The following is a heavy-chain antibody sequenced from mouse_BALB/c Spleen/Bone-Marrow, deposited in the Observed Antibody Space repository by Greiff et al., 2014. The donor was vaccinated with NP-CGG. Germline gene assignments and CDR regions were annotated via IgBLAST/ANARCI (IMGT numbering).Heavy chain of an antibody. V-gene: IGHV1-52*01. D-gene: IGHD1-1*01. Sequence: VQLVESGAELVRPGPSVKLSCKASGYTFTSYWMNWVKQRPEQGLEWIGRIDPYDSETHYNQKFKDKAILTLDKSSSTAYMQLSSLTSEDSAVYYCAREDYGYAMDYWGQGTSVTVSS. CDR1: GYTFTSYW. CDR2: IDPYDSET. CDR3: AREDYGYAMDY. J-gene: IGHJ4*01.